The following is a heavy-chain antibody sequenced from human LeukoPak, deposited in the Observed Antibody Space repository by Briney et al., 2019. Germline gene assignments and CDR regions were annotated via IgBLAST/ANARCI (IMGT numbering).Heavy chain of an antibody. CDR1: GGTFSSYA. J-gene: IGHJ3*02. V-gene: IGHV1-2*02. D-gene: IGHD6-13*01. Sequence: ASVKVSCKASGGTFSSYAISWVRQAPGQGLEWMGWINPNSGGTNYAQKFQGRVTMTRDTSISTAYMELSRLRSDDTAVYYCARSGIAAAGGAFDIWGQGTMVTVSS. CDR3: ARSGIAAAGGAFDI. CDR2: INPNSGGT.